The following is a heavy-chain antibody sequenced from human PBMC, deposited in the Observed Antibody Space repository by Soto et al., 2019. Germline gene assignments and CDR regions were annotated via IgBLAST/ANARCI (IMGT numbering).Heavy chain of an antibody. CDR3: AKDSRGFRGYPAY. CDR2: ISDDGSSK. Sequence: QVLLVESGGGVVQPGMSLRLSCAASGFTFSNYGIHWVRQAQGKGLEWVAIISDDGSSKYYADSVKGRFTISRDNSKNTVYLQMNSLRAEDTALYYCAKDSRGFRGYPAYWGQGTLVTVSS. J-gene: IGHJ4*02. V-gene: IGHV3-30*18. CDR1: GFTFSNYG. D-gene: IGHD5-12*01.